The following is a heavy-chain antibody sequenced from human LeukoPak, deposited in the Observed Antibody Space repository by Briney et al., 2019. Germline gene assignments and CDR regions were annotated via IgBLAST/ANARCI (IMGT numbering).Heavy chain of an antibody. CDR2: IRSKANSYAT. Sequence: GGSLKLSFAASGFTFSGSAMHWVRQASGKGLEWVGRIRSKANSYATAYAASVKGRFTISRDDSKNTAYLQMNSLKTEDTAVYYCTRSYDYVWGSYRSDYWGQGTLVAVSS. CDR3: TRSYDYVWGSYRSDY. CDR1: GFTFSGSA. D-gene: IGHD3-16*02. V-gene: IGHV3-73*01. J-gene: IGHJ4*02.